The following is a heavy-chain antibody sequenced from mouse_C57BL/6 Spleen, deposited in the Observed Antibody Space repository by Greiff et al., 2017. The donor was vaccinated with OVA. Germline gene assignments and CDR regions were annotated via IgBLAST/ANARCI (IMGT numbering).Heavy chain of an antibody. CDR3: ARRGSGSSYYFDY. D-gene: IGHD1-1*01. J-gene: IGHJ2*01. V-gene: IGHV5-16*01. Sequence: EVHLVESEGGLVQPGSSMKLSCTASGFTFSDYYMAWVRQVPEKGLEWVANINYDGSSTYYLDSLKSRFIISRDNAKNILYLQMSSLKSEDTATYYCARRGSGSSYYFDYWGQGTTLTVSS. CDR1: GFTFSDYY. CDR2: INYDGSST.